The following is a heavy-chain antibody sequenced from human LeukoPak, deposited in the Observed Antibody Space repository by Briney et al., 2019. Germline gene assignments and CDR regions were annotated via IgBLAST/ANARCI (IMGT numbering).Heavy chain of an antibody. CDR1: GGTFSSYA. J-gene: IGHJ4*02. D-gene: IGHD4-17*01. Sequence: ASVKVSCKASGGTFSSYAISWVRQAPGQGLEWMGRIIPIFGTANYAQKFQGRVTITTDESTSTAYMGLSSLRSEDTAVYYCAALMTTVTTLDYWGQGTLVTVSS. CDR2: IIPIFGTA. V-gene: IGHV1-69*05. CDR3: AALMTTVTTLDY.